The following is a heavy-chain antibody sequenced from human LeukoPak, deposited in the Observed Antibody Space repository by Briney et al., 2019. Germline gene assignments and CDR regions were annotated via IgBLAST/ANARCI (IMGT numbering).Heavy chain of an antibody. CDR2: INHSGST. V-gene: IGHV4-34*01. J-gene: IGHJ4*02. CDR3: ARGVFGPSGSYFWGYFDY. CDR1: GRSFSGYY. Sequence: PSETLSLTCAVYGRSFSGYYWSWISHPPGGWREWVGSINHSGSTNYHPSLKGRVTISVDTSKNQSSLRLRSVTAAATAVSFCARGVFGPSGSYFWGYFDYGGEGTLVTVS. D-gene: IGHD1-26*01.